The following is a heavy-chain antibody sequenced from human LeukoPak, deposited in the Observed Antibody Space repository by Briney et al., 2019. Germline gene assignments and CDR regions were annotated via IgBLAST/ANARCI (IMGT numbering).Heavy chain of an antibody. D-gene: IGHD1-7*01. CDR3: ARQPVGITGTPGAFDI. Sequence: SETLSLTCTVSGGSINSSNYYWGWIRQPPGKGLEWIGTISYSGSTYYNLSLKSRVTISIDMSKNQLSLKLSSVTAADTAVYYCARQPVGITGTPGAFDIWGQGTMVTVSS. CDR1: GGSINSSNYY. J-gene: IGHJ3*02. CDR2: ISYSGST. V-gene: IGHV4-39*01.